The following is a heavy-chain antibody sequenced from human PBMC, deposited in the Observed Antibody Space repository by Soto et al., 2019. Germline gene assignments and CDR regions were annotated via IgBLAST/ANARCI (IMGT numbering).Heavy chain of an antibody. J-gene: IGHJ6*02. V-gene: IGHV4-39*01. CDR3: ARQGFGAIQGLEDV. CDR2: IYYSGST. D-gene: IGHD3-10*01. Sequence: SETLSLTCSVSGGSISSSGYNWGWIRQPPGKGLEWIGSIYYSGSTYFNPSLKSRVTISVDTSKNQFSLKLSSVTAADTAVYYCARQGFGAIQGLEDVWGQRTTAPVS. CDR1: GGSISSSGYN.